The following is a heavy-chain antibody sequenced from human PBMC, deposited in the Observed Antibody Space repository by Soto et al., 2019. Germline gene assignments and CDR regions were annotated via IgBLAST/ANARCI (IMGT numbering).Heavy chain of an antibody. J-gene: IGHJ4*02. D-gene: IGHD2-2*01. CDR1: GNIFTRFG. V-gene: IGHV5-10-1*01. CDR3: ARVSGDIVVVPAAVTEY. CDR2: IHNRDSYI. Sequence: PADSLKISSLHSGNIFTRFGLRLVRQLTGKGLEATASIHNRDSYIHYSPSFPCHVTISSDKSLRPAYLPWSSQKASDTATYYCARVSGDIVVVPAAVTEYCGQGTLVTVSS.